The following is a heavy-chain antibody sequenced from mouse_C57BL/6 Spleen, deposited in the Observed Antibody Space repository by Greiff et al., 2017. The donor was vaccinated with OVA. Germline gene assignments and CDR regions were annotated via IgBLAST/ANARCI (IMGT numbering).Heavy chain of an antibody. D-gene: IGHD2-2*01. CDR1: GYTFTGYW. J-gene: IGHJ4*01. CDR2: ILPGSGSP. Sequence: VQLPESGAELMKPGASVKLSCKATGYTFTGYWIEWVKQRPGHGLEWIGEILPGSGSPNYNEKFKGKATFTADTSHHPAYMQLSSLTTEDSSIYYWARGGSTMVIPMDYWGQGTSVTVSS. V-gene: IGHV1-9*01. CDR3: ARGGSTMVIPMDY.